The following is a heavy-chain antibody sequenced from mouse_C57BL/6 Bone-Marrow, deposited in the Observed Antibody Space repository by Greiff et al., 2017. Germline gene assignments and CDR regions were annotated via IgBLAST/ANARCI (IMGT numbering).Heavy chain of an antibody. D-gene: IGHD1-1*01. CDR1: GFSFNTYA. Sequence: EVHLVESGGGLVQPKGSLTLSCAASGFSFNTYAMNWVRQAPGKGLEWVARISSKSNNYATYSADSVKDRFTSSRDDSESMLYLQMNNLKTEDTAMYYCVRHGYSSSSYAMDYWGQGTSVTVSS. CDR2: ISSKSNNYAT. V-gene: IGHV10-1*01. J-gene: IGHJ4*01. CDR3: VRHGYSSSSYAMDY.